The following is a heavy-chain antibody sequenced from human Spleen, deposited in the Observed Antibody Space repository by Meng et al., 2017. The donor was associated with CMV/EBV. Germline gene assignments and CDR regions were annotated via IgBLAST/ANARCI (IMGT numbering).Heavy chain of an antibody. V-gene: IGHV1-2*02. CDR2: INPNSDDT. Sequence: ASVKVSCKASGYTFTGYYTHWVRQAPGQGLEWMGWINPNSDDTNYTPKFQGRVTMTRDTSISTAYMELSRLRSDDTAVYYCTRGWYSSSSGHDAFEIWGQGTMVTVSS. D-gene: IGHD6-6*01. CDR3: TRGWYSSSSGHDAFEI. CDR1: GYTFTGYY. J-gene: IGHJ3*02.